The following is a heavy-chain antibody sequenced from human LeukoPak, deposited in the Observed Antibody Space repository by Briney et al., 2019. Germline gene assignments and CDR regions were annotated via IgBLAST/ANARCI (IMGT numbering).Heavy chain of an antibody. Sequence: SETLSLTCDVSGFSISSSNWWGWIRQPPGKGLEWIGYIHYTGGAYYNPSLKSRVTISVDTSKNQFSLKLSSVTAADTAVYYCARGGIGSSGYPRGYFQHWGQGTLVTVSS. CDR3: ARGGIGSSGYPRGYFQH. V-gene: IGHV4-28*03. CDR2: IHYTGGA. D-gene: IGHD3-22*01. J-gene: IGHJ1*01. CDR1: GFSISSSNW.